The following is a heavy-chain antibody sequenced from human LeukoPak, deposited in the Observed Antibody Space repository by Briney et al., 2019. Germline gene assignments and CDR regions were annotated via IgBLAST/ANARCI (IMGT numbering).Heavy chain of an antibody. J-gene: IGHJ4*02. Sequence: SETLSLTCTVSGGSISSYYWSWTRQPPGKGLEWIGYMYYRGNTNYDPSLKSRVTISIDTPNNQFSLKLSSVTAAVTAVYYCATGVHGIAAAGDYYFDYWGQGTLVTVSS. CDR2: MYYRGNT. D-gene: IGHD6-13*01. V-gene: IGHV4-59*01. CDR1: GGSISSYY. CDR3: ATGVHGIAAAGDYYFDY.